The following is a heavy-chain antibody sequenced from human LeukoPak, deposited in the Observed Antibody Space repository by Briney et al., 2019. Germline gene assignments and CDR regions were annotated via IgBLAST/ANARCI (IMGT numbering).Heavy chain of an antibody. V-gene: IGHV3-11*06. CDR2: ISSSTSTT. CDR1: GFTFSDYY. CDR3: ARGIAAAGTSPFDY. D-gene: IGHD6-13*01. J-gene: IGHJ4*02. Sequence: GGSLRLSCAASGFTFSDYYMSWIRQAPGKGLEWVSYISSSTSTTHYADSVKGRFTISRDNAKNSLYLQMNSLRAEDTAVYYCARGIAAAGTSPFDYWGQGTLVTVSS.